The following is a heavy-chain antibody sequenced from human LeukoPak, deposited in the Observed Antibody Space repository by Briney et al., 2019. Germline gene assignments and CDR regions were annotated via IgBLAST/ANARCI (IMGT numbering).Heavy chain of an antibody. V-gene: IGHV3-30*18. Sequence: GGSLRLSCEASGFTFSRYGMHWVRQAPGKGLEWVAVVSYDGSTKYYAGSVKGRFTISRDNSKNTLLLQMNSLRAEDTALYFCAKAETPYTSKSLDYWGQGTLVTVSS. D-gene: IGHD3-16*01. J-gene: IGHJ4*02. CDR1: GFTFSRYG. CDR3: AKAETPYTSKSLDY. CDR2: VSYDGSTK.